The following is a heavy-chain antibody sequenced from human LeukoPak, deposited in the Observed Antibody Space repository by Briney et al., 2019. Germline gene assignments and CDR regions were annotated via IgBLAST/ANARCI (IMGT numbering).Heavy chain of an antibody. CDR1: GYTFTSYG. Sequence: GASVKVSCKASGYTFTSYGISWVRQAPGQGLEWMGWISAYNGNTNYAQKLQGRVTMTTDPSTSTAYMGLRSLRSDDTAVYYCARDGDPHDYGDYMYLDYWGQGTLVTVSS. J-gene: IGHJ4*02. CDR2: ISAYNGNT. D-gene: IGHD4-17*01. CDR3: ARDGDPHDYGDYMYLDY. V-gene: IGHV1-18*01.